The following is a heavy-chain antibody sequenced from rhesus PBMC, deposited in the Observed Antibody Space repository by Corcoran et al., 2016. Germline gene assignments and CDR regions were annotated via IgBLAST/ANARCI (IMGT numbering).Heavy chain of an antibody. CDR2: INRCGGSP. Sequence: EVQLVETGGGLVQPGGSLKLSCAASGFTFSSYGMSWVRQALGKGLEWVSAINRCGGSPYYADSVKCRFTSSRDNSKNTLSLQMNSLRAEDTAMYYCAKGPSGSYYYPVSFDVWGPGVLVTVSS. D-gene: IGHD3-16*01. V-gene: IGHV3S5*01. CDR3: AKGPSGSYYYPVSFDV. CDR1: GFTFSSYG. J-gene: IGHJ5-1*01.